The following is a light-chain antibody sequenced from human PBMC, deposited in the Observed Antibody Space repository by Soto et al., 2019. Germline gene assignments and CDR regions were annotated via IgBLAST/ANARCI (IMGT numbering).Light chain of an antibody. J-gene: IGLJ2*01. V-gene: IGLV2-14*01. CDR3: SSYTSGITVV. CDR1: SSDIGGYHY. Sequence: QSALTQPASVSGSPGQSITISCPGTSSDIGGYHYVYWFQQHPGKAPKLMIYDVSTRPSGVSDRFSGSKSGNTASLTISGLQAEDEADYYCSSYTSGITVVFGGGTKLTVL. CDR2: DVS.